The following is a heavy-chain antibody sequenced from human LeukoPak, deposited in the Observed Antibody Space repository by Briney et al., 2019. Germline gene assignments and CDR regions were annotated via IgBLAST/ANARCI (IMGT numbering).Heavy chain of an antibody. V-gene: IGHV1-18*01. D-gene: IGHD3-10*01. CDR1: GYTFTSYG. Sequence: APVKVSCKASGYTFTSYGISWVRQAPGQGLEWMGWISAYNGNTNYAQKLQGRVTMTTDTSTSTAYMELRSLRSDDTAVYYCARDTQYYYGSGPYYYGMDVWGQGTTVTVSS. CDR2: ISAYNGNT. CDR3: ARDTQYYYGSGPYYYGMDV. J-gene: IGHJ6*02.